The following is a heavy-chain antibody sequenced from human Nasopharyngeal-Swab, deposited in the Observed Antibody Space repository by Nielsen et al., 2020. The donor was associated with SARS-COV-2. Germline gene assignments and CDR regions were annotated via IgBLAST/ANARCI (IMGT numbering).Heavy chain of an antibody. J-gene: IGHJ4*02. CDR3: ARRGDIVVVPAASALDY. D-gene: IGHD2-2*01. V-gene: IGHV5-51*01. CDR2: IYPGDSDT. Sequence: VRQMPGKGLVWMGIIYPGDSDTRYSPSFQGQVTISADKSISTAYLQWSSLKASDTAMYYCARRGDIVVVPAASALDYWGQGTLVTVSS.